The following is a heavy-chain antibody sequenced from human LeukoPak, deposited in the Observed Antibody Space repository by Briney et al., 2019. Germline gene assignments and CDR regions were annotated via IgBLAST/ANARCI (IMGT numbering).Heavy chain of an antibody. J-gene: IGHJ3*02. CDR3: ARGQWLKFDAFDI. D-gene: IGHD6-19*01. Sequence: GGSLRLSCAASGFTFSSYWMTWVRQAPGKGLEWVANIKQGGSEKYHVDSVKGRFTISRDNAKNSLYLYMNSLRAEDTAVYYCARGQWLKFDAFDIWGQGTMVTVSS. CDR1: GFTFSSYW. CDR2: IKQGGSEK. V-gene: IGHV3-7*04.